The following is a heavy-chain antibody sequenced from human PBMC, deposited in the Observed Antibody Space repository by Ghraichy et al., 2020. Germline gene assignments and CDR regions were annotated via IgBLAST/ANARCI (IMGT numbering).Heavy chain of an antibody. V-gene: IGHV4-59*11. CDR3: ARSGGWFHP. CDR2: IHSSGRT. Sequence: SETLSLTCSVSSGSISDHYWSWIRQPPGKGLEWIGNIHSSGRTIYNPSLKSRITMSVDRPENQFSLKLISVTAADTATYYCARSGGWFHPWGQGVLVNVSS. J-gene: IGHJ5*02. CDR1: SGSISDHY.